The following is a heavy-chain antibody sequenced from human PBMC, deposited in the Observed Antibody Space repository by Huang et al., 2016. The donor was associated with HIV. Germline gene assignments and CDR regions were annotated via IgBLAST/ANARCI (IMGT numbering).Heavy chain of an antibody. CDR3: ARGKAADSAWYGVYYFDY. J-gene: IGHJ4*02. CDR2: INHSGKT. CDR1: GGSFSGYY. Sequence: QVQLRQWGAGLVKPSETLSLTCAVYGGSFSGYYWTWIRQSPGKGLEWIGEINHSGKTNYQPSRKSRVTISKDTAKNQFSLQLTSVSAADTGVYFCARGKAADSAWYGVYYFDYWGEGALVTVTS. D-gene: IGHD6-19*01. V-gene: IGHV4-34*01.